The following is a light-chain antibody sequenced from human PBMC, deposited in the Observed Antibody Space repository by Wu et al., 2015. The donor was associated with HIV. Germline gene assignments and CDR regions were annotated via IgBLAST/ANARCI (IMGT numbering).Light chain of an antibody. CDR2: AAS. J-gene: IGKJ4*01. CDR3: QQLNSYPLT. CDR1: QGISSY. V-gene: IGKV1-9*01. Sequence: DIQLTQSPSFLSASVGDRVTITCRASQGISSYLAWYQQKPGQAPKLLIYAASTLQSGVPSRFGGSGSGIEFTLTISSLQPEDFATYYCQQLNSYPLTFGGGTQVEIK.